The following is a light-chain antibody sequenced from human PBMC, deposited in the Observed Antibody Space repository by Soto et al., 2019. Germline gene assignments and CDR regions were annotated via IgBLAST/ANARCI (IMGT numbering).Light chain of an antibody. V-gene: IGKV3-15*01. J-gene: IGKJ1*01. CDR2: GAS. CDR3: QQYNNWPPWT. Sequence: EIVLTQSPATLSLSPGERATLSCRASQSVSNYLAWYQQKPGQAPRLLIYGASTRATGIPARFSGSGSGTEFTLTISSLQSEDFAVYYCQQYNNWPPWTFGQGTKVEIK. CDR1: QSVSNY.